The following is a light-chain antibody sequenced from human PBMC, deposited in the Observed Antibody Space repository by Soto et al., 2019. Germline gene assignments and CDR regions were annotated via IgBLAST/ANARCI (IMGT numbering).Light chain of an antibody. CDR2: DVS. Sequence: QSALTQPASVSGSPGQSITISCTGTSSDVGGYNYVSWYQQHPGKAPKLVIYDVSNRPSGVSNRFSGSKSGNTASLTISGLQPEDEADYYCSSYTRSSTWVFGGGTKLTVL. J-gene: IGLJ3*02. CDR1: SSDVGGYNY. V-gene: IGLV2-14*01. CDR3: SSYTRSSTWV.